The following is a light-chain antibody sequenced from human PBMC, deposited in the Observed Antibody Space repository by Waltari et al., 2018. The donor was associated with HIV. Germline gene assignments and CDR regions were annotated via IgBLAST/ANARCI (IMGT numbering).Light chain of an antibody. J-gene: IGLJ2*01. CDR1: SSDVGSYNL. CDR3: CSYAGSSTFVV. Sequence: QSALTQPAPVSGSPGQSITISCTGTSSDVGSYNLVSWYQQHPGKAPKLIIYEGSKRPSGVSNRFSGSKSGNTASLTISGLQAEDEADYYCCSYAGSSTFVVFGGGTKLTVL. CDR2: EGS. V-gene: IGLV2-23*03.